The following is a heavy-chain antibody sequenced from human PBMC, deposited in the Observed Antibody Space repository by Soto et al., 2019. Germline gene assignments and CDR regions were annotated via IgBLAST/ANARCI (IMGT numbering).Heavy chain of an antibody. J-gene: IGHJ5*02. CDR2: ISPSGGST. V-gene: IGHV1-46*01. CDR1: GYSFTSNY. CDR3: AIGAVVGTGRGWFDP. D-gene: IGHD6-19*01. Sequence: QVQLVQSGAEVKEPGASVKVSCKAPGYSFTSNYMHWVRQAPGQGLEWMGIISPSGGSTTYAQTFQGRITMTRDTSTSTVYMELRNRRSEDTAVYYCAIGAVVGTGRGWFDPWGQGTLVTVSS.